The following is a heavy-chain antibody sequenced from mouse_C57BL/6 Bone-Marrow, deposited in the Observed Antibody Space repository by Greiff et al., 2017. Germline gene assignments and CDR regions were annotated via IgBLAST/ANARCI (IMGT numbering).Heavy chain of an antibody. CDR2: IDPGSGST. CDR1: GYTFTSYW. Sequence: VQLQQPGAELVKPGASVKMSCKASGYTFTSYWITWVKQRPGQGLEWIGDIDPGSGSTNYNEKFKSKATLTVDTSSSTAYMQLSRLTSEDSAVYYCARPYYSNYWYFDVWGTGTTVTVSS. D-gene: IGHD2-5*01. CDR3: ARPYYSNYWYFDV. J-gene: IGHJ1*03. V-gene: IGHV1-55*01.